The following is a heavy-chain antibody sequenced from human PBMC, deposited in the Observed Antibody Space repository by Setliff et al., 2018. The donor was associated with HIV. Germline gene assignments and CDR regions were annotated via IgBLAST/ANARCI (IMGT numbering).Heavy chain of an antibody. J-gene: IGHJ4*02. CDR3: ARGRGGSWYGDFDY. CDR2: LYYSGST. CDR1: GGSISSHY. Sequence: SETLSLTCTVSGGSISSHYWSWIRQPPGKGLEWIGSLYYSGSTDYSPSLKSRVSISVDTSKNQLSLKLNSLTAADTAVYYCARGRGGSWYGDFDYWGQGTLVTVSS. V-gene: IGHV4-59*11. D-gene: IGHD6-13*01.